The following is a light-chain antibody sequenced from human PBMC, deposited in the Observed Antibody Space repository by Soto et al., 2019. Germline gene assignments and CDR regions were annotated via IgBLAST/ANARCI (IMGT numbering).Light chain of an antibody. V-gene: IGKV3-11*01. CDR2: DAS. J-gene: IGKJ5*01. CDR1: LSVSVY. CDR3: HQRQYWPPIT. Sequence: VLTQSPATLSLSPGERATLSCRTSLSVSVYLDWYQQKPGQAPRLLIPDASNRATGIPARFSGSGSGTDFTLTISSLEPEDFAVYYCHQRQYWPPITFGQGTRLEIK.